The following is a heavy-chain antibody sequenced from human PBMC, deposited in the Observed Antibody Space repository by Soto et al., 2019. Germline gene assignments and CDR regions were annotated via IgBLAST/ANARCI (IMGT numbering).Heavy chain of an antibody. V-gene: IGHV1-3*04. J-gene: IGHJ4*02. Sequence: QVQLVQSGAEVKKPGASVKVSCKASGYTFTSYVIHWVCQAPGQRPEWMGWINTDNGNTKYSQKFQGRVTMTRNTSISTAYMELSSLRSEDTAVYYCARGRLELRWWGQGTLVTVSS. D-gene: IGHD1-7*01. CDR1: GYTFTSYV. CDR3: ARGRLELRW. CDR2: INTDNGNT.